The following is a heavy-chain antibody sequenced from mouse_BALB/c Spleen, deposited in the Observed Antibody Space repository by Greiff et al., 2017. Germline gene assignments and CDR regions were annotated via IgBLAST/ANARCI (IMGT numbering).Heavy chain of an antibody. CDR3: ARADYYGSSYEGYYAMDY. J-gene: IGHJ4*01. D-gene: IGHD1-1*01. CDR2: IWAGGST. V-gene: IGHV2-9*02. Sequence: QVQLKESGPGLVAPSQSLSITCTVSGFSLTSYGVHWVRQPPGKGLEWLGVIWAGGSTNYNSALMSRLSISKDNSKSQVFLKMNSLQTDDTAMYYCARADYYGSSYEGYYAMDYWGQGTSVTVSS. CDR1: GFSLTSYG.